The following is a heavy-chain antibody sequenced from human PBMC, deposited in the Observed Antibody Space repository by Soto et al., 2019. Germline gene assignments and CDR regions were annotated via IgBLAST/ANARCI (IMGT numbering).Heavy chain of an antibody. CDR1: GGTFSSYA. D-gene: IGHD5-18*01. CDR3: ARKRYSYARQYSFDY. J-gene: IGHJ4*02. Sequence: SVKVSCKASGGTFSSYAISWVRQAPGQGLEWMGGIIPIFGTANYAQKFQGRVTITADKSTSTAYMELSSLRSEDTAVYYCARKRYSYARQYSFDYWGQGPLVTLSS. V-gene: IGHV1-69*06. CDR2: IIPIFGTA.